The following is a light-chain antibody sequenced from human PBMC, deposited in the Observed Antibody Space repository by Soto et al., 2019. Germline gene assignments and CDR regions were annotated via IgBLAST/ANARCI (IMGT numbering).Light chain of an antibody. J-gene: IGKJ1*01. CDR3: QQFYNWPRT. Sequence: EIVMTQSPGTLSVSPGERATLSCRASQSVSSNLAWYQQKPGQAPRLLIYGASTRANGIPARFSGSGSETEFTLTISSLQSEDFAVYYCQQFYNWPRTFGQGTKVEIQ. CDR2: GAS. V-gene: IGKV3-15*01. CDR1: QSVSSN.